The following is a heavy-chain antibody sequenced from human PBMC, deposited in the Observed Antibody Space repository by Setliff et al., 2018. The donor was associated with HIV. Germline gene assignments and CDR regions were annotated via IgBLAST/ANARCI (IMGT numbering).Heavy chain of an antibody. J-gene: IGHJ6*02. D-gene: IGHD3-10*01. Sequence: SETLSLTCAVYGGSLSGYYWSWVRQSPGRGLEWIGEINQSGNTNFNPSLKSRLIISVDTPKNQFSLKLTSMTAADTAVYYCARGWVRGPIISPGTYFSYGLDVWGQGTPVTVSS. CDR2: INQSGNT. V-gene: IGHV4-34*01. CDR1: GGSLSGYY. CDR3: ARGWVRGPIISPGTYFSYGLDV.